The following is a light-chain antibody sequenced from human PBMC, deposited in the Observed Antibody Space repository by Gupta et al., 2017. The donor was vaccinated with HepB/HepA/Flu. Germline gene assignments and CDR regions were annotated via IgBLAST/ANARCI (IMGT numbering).Light chain of an antibody. CDR3: QETDNCPLVT. CDR1: QNVKNY. CDR2: AAS. V-gene: IGKV1-39*01. J-gene: IGKJ3*01. Sequence: DIQMTQSPSSLSASVGDRVTISCRTSQNVKNYLDWYKQKPGRAPRFLIFAASTWQSGVPSRFSGSGYGTDFNLTVSSRQPEDFAAYYCQETDNCPLVTFGHGTKVEI.